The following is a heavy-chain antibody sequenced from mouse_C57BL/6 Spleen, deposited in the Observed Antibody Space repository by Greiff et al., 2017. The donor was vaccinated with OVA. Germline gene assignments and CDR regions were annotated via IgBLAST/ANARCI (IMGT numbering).Heavy chain of an antibody. CDR3: ARSHYDGGYYAMDY. CDR1: GFSLTSYG. CDR2: IWSGGST. V-gene: IGHV2-2*01. Sequence: QVQLKESGPGLVQPSQSLSITCTVSGFSLTSYGVHWVRQSPGKGLELLGVIWSGGSTDSNAAFISRLSISKDNSKSQVFFKMNSLQADDTAIYYCARSHYDGGYYAMDYWGQGTSVTVSS. J-gene: IGHJ4*01. D-gene: IGHD1-2*01.